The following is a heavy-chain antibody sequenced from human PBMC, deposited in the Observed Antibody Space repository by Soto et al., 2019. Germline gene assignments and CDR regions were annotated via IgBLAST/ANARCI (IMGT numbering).Heavy chain of an antibody. J-gene: IGHJ6*02. CDR1: GDSVSSNSAA. CDR3: ARGPIAATSYYYYGMDV. CDR2: PYYRTKWYN. Sequence: SETLSLTCAISGDSVSSNSAAWNWIRQSPSRGLEWLGRPYYRTKWYNDYAVSGKSRITINPDTSKNQFSLQLNSVTPEDTAVYYCARGPIAATSYYYYGMDVWGQGTTVTVSS. V-gene: IGHV6-1*01. D-gene: IGHD6-6*01.